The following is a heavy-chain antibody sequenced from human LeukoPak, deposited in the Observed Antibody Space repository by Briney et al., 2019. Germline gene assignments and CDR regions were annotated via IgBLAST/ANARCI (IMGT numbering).Heavy chain of an antibody. CDR1: GYTFTSYG. CDR3: ARALPHRRLMDTTMEQHWFDP. CDR2: ISAYNGNT. V-gene: IGHV1-18*01. Sequence: GASVKVSCKASGYTFTSYGISWVRQAPGQGLEWMGWISAYNGNTNYAQKLQGRVTMTRDMSTSTVYMELSSLRSEDTAVYYCARALPHRRLMDTTMEQHWFDPWGQGTRVTVSS. D-gene: IGHD5-18*01. J-gene: IGHJ5*02.